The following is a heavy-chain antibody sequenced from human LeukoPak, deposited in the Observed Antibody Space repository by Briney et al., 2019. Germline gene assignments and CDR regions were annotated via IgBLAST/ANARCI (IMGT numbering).Heavy chain of an antibody. CDR1: GGSISSYY. V-gene: IGHV4-59*01. CDR2: IYYSGST. J-gene: IGHJ4*02. Sequence: SETLSLTCTVSGGSISSYYWSWIRQPPGKGLEWIGYIYYSGSTNYNPSLRSRVTISVDTSKNQFSLKLSSVTAADTAVYYCARGVYDFWSGYYYWGQGTLVTVSS. CDR3: ARGVYDFWSGYYY. D-gene: IGHD3-3*01.